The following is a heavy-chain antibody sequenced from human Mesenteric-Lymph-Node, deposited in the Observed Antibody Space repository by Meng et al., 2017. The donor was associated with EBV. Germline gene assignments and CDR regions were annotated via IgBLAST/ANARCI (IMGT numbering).Heavy chain of an antibody. CDR1: GYTFTDYG. V-gene: IGHV1-18*01. CDR3: ARAYNSGYLMGWLDP. CDR2: IRGYNGDT. J-gene: IGHJ5*02. D-gene: IGHD3-22*01. Sequence: QVPLVTAGAEVRKPGASVKVSCRSSGYTFTDYGITWVRQAPGQGLECMGWIRGYNGDTKYARNFQGRVTMTTDTSTSTAYMELRSLRSDDTAVYYCARAYNSGYLMGWLDPWGQGTLVTVSS.